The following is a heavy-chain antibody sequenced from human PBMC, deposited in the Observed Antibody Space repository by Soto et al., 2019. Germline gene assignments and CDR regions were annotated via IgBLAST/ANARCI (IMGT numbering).Heavy chain of an antibody. CDR3: ARALIQLWPHYYYGMDV. Sequence: PXETLSLTCTVSGGSISSGDYYWSWIRQPPGKGLEWIGYIYYSGTTYYNPSLKSRVTISVDTSKNQFSLKVNSVTAADTAVYYCARALIQLWPHYYYGMDVWGQGTTVTVSS. CDR2: IYYSGTT. V-gene: IGHV4-30-4*01. D-gene: IGHD5-18*01. J-gene: IGHJ6*02. CDR1: GGSISSGDYY.